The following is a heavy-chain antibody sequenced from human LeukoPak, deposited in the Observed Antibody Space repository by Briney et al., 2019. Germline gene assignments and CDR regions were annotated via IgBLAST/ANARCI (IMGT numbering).Heavy chain of an antibody. V-gene: IGHV3-30*04. CDR1: GFTFSSYA. D-gene: IGHD6-19*01. CDR2: ISYDGNNK. J-gene: IGHJ5*01. Sequence: PGGSLRLSCTASGFTFSSYAMHWVRQAPGKGLEWVAVISYDGNNKYYADSVKGRFTISRDNSKNTLYLQMNSLRAEDTAVYYCARGMTVAANWFDSWGQGTLVTVSS. CDR3: ARGMTVAANWFDS.